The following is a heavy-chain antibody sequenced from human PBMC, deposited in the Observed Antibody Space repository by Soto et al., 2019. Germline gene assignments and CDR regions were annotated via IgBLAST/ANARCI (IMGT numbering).Heavy chain of an antibody. V-gene: IGHV3-23*01. CDR1: GFTFSKYA. J-gene: IGHJ6*02. CDR2: VTGSGDST. Sequence: GGSLRLSCAASGFTFSKYAMSWVRQAPGKGLDWVAAVTGSGDSTYYADSVKGRFTISRDDSKNALYLQMNSLRAEDTAIYYCAKGWGNYGLDVWGQGTTVTVSS. D-gene: IGHD7-27*01. CDR3: AKGWGNYGLDV.